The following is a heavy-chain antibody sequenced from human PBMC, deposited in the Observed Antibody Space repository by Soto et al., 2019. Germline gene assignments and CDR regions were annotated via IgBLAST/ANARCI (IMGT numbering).Heavy chain of an antibody. D-gene: IGHD6-13*01. CDR1: GFTFSSYG. Sequence: GGSLRLSCAAPGFTFSSYGMHWVRQAPGKGLEWVAVISNDGSNKYYADSVKGRFTISRDNSKNTLYLQMNSLRAEDTAAYYCATDGPIAAAGTLGDFDDWGQGTLVTVSS. CDR2: ISNDGSNK. J-gene: IGHJ4*01. CDR3: ATDGPIAAAGTLGDFDD. V-gene: IGHV3-30*03.